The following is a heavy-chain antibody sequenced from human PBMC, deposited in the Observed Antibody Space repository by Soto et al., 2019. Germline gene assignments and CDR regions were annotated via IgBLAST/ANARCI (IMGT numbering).Heavy chain of an antibody. CDR2: ISAYNGNT. V-gene: IGHV1-18*01. Sequence: AASVKVSCKASGYTFTSYGISWVRQAPGQGLEWMGWISAYNGNTNYAQKLQGRVTMTTDTSTSTAYMELRSLRSDDTAVYYCARDVGPDYDFWSGYYSYYYYGMDVWGQGTTVTVSS. CDR3: ARDVGPDYDFWSGYYSYYYYGMDV. D-gene: IGHD3-3*01. J-gene: IGHJ6*02. CDR1: GYTFTSYG.